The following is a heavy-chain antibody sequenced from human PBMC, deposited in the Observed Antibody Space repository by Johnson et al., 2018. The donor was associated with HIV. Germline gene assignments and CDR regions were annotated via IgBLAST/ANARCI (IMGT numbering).Heavy chain of an antibody. CDR2: ISYDGNNK. CDR1: GFTFSSYA. D-gene: IGHD3-10*01. CDR3: ARQTLRALDI. J-gene: IGHJ3*02. V-gene: IGHV3-30-3*01. Sequence: QVQLVESGGGVVQPGRSLRLSCAASGFTFSSYAMHWVRQAPGKGLEWVAIISYDGNNKYYADSVKGRFTISRDNSKNTLYLQMIGLRAEDTARYFCARQTLRALDIWGQGTMVTVSS.